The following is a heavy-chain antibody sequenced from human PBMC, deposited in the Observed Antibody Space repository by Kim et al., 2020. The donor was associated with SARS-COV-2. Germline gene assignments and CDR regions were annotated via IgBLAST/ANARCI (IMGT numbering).Heavy chain of an antibody. V-gene: IGHV4-59*01. CDR3: ARVLYNWNYVYFDY. D-gene: IGHD1-7*01. CDR1: GGSISSYY. CDR2: MYYSGST. J-gene: IGHJ4*02. Sequence: SETLSLTCTVSGGSISSYYWSWIRQPPGKGLEWIGYMYYSGSTNYNPSLKSRVTISVDTSKNQFSLKLSSVTAADTAVYYCARVLYNWNYVYFDYWGQGTLVTVSS.